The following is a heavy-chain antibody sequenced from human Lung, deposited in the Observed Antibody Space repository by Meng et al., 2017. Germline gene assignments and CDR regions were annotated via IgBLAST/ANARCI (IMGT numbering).Heavy chain of an antibody. CDR2: INHSGST. CDR1: GGSFSDYY. Sequence: VDPEQWGAGLVTPLDTLSLTCVVSGGSFSDYYWGWIRSPPGKGLEWIGEINHSGSTNYNPSLESRATISVDTSQNNLSLKLSSVTAADSAVYYCARGPTTMAHDFDYWGQGTLVTVSS. CDR3: ARGPTTMAHDFDY. D-gene: IGHD4-11*01. J-gene: IGHJ4*02. V-gene: IGHV4-34*01.